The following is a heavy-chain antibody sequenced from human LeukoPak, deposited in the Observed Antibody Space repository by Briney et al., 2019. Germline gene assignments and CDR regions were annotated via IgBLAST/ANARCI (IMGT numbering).Heavy chain of an antibody. CDR3: VRDSSSWPNWFDP. CDR1: GYTFTSYG. J-gene: IGHJ5*02. CDR2: ISACNGNT. V-gene: IGHV1-18*01. D-gene: IGHD6-13*01. Sequence: ASVKVSCKASGYTFTSYGISWVRQPPGQGLEWMGWISACNGNTDYAQKLQGRVTMTTDTSTSTAYMELRSLRSDDTAVYYCVRDSSSWPNWFDPWGQGTLVTVSS.